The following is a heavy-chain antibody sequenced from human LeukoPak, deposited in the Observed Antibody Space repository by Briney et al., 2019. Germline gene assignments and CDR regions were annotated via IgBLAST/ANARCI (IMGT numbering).Heavy chain of an antibody. J-gene: IGHJ4*02. Sequence: GGSLRLSCAASGFTFDDYGMSWVRQAPGKGLEWVSGINWNGGSTGYAGSVKGRFTISRDNAKNPLYLQMNSLRAEDTALYYCARNLMGYYDSSGYYYFGQGTLVTVSS. V-gene: IGHV3-20*04. CDR2: INWNGGST. CDR3: ARNLMGYYDSSGYYY. CDR1: GFTFDDYG. D-gene: IGHD3-22*01.